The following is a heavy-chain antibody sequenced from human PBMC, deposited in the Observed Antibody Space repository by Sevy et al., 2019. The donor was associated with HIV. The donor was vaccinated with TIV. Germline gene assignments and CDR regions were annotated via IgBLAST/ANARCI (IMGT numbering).Heavy chain of an antibody. CDR3: ARDLGRGTIFGVVISL. J-gene: IGHJ3*01. CDR2: ISSSSSYI. CDR1: GFTFSSYS. V-gene: IGHV3-21*01. Sequence: GGSLRLSCAASGFTFSSYSMNWVRQAPGKGLEWVSSISSSSSYIYYADSVKGRFTISRDNAKNSLYLQMNSLRAEDTALYYCARDLGRGTIFGVVISLWGQGTMVTVSS. D-gene: IGHD3-3*01.